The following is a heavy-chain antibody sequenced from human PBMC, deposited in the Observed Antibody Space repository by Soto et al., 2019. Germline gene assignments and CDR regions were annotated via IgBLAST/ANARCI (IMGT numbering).Heavy chain of an antibody. J-gene: IGHJ4*02. V-gene: IGHV3-33*01. Sequence: QVQLVESGGGVVQPGTSLRLSCVTSGFIFNTHGMHWVRQAPGKGLEWVAVIRHDGGEKYYADSVKGRFTISRDESKNTLHLEMNSLRAEDTAVYYCTTEGGDCFGGRGSDAKWAPGTLVTVFS. CDR2: IRHDGGEK. CDR3: TTEGGDCFGGRGSDAK. D-gene: IGHD2-21*01. CDR1: GFIFNTHG.